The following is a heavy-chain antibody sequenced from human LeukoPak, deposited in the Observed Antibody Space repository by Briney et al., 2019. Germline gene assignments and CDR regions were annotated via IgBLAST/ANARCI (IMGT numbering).Heavy chain of an antibody. CDR1: GFTVSSYA. CDR3: AKDLAFGRARIS. D-gene: IGHD3/OR15-3a*01. J-gene: IGHJ5*02. CDR2: ISGSGGST. Sequence: GGSLRLSCSASGFTVSSYAMSWLRQATGKGLEWVLAISGSGGSTYYADSVKGRFTISRDNSKNTLYLQMNSLRAEDTAVYYCAKDLAFGRARISWGQGTLVTVSS. V-gene: IGHV3-23*01.